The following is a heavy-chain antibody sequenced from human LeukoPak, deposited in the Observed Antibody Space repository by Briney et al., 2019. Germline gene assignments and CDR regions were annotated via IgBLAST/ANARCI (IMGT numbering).Heavy chain of an antibody. CDR1: GFTFRNYN. J-gene: IGHJ4*02. D-gene: IGHD2-21*01. Sequence: PGGSLRLSCAASGFTFRNYNMNCVRQAPGKGLKWISSISSSNNYIYYADSVKGRFTISRDNAKNSLYLQMNSLRAEDTAVYYCARRFPNCYFDYWGQGTPVTVSS. CDR3: ARRFPNCYFDY. CDR2: ISSSNNYI. V-gene: IGHV3-21*01.